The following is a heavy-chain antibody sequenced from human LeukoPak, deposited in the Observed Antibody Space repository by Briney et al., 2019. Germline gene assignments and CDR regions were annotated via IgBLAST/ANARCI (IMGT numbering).Heavy chain of an antibody. CDR1: GGSFSGYY. CDR3: ARDSRLVIRHFDY. V-gene: IGHV4-34*01. Sequence: SETLSLTCAVYGGSFSGYYWSWIRQPPGKGLEWIGEINHSGSTNYNPSLKSRVTISVDTSKNQFSLKLSSVTAADTAVYYCARDSRLVIRHFDYWGQGTLVTVSS. D-gene: IGHD3-9*01. J-gene: IGHJ4*02. CDR2: INHSGST.